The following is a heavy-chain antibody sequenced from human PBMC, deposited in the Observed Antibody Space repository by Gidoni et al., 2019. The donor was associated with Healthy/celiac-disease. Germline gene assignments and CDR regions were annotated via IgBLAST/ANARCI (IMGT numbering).Heavy chain of an antibody. D-gene: IGHD5-12*01. CDR1: GFTFNTYG. CDR2: IWYDGSNK. CDR3: ARGGAYSGYDDSGIDY. J-gene: IGHJ4*02. V-gene: IGHV3-33*01. Sequence: QVQLVESGGGVVQPGRSLRLSCAASGFTFNTYGMHWVRQAPGKGLEWVAVIWYDGSNKYYADSVKGRFTISRDNSKNTLYLQMNSLRAEDTAVYYCARGGAYSGYDDSGIDYWGQGTLVTVSS.